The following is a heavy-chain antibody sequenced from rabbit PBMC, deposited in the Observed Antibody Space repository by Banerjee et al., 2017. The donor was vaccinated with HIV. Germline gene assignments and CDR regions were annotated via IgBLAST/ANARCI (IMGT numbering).Heavy chain of an antibody. CDR3: AREGDGSGYNDYFNL. CDR1: GFSFSNNHL. Sequence: SLGGSRGDLGQPGGSPALPRPGSGFSFSNNHLMCWVRPAPGKGLELIACVDGGVSGATYYANWAKGRFTISTASSTTVTLQMTSLTATDTATYFCAREGDGSGYNDYFNLWGPGTLVTVS. V-gene: IGHV1S40*01. D-gene: IGHD1-1*01. J-gene: IGHJ4*01. CDR2: VDGGVSGAT.